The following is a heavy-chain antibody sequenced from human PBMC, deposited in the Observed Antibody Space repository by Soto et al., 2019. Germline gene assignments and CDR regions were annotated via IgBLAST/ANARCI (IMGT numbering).Heavy chain of an antibody. V-gene: IGHV4-4*02. Sequence: SETLSLTCAVSGGSISSSNRWSWVRQPPGKGLEWIGEIYHSGSTNYNPSLKSRVTISVDKSKNQFSLKLSSVTAADTAVYYCARAPHYYDSSGYYANYYGMDVWGQGTTVTVSS. CDR3: ARAPHYYDSSGYYANYYGMDV. CDR1: GGSISSSNR. D-gene: IGHD3-22*01. J-gene: IGHJ6*02. CDR2: IYHSGST.